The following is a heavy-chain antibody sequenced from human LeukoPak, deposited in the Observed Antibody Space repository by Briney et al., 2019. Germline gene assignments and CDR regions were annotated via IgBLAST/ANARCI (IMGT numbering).Heavy chain of an antibody. D-gene: IGHD2-2*01. V-gene: IGHV4-59*08. CDR1: GGSISSYY. J-gene: IGHJ4*02. Sequence: PSETLSLTCTVSGGSISSYYWSWIRQPPGKGLEWIGYIYYSGSTNYNPSLKSRVTISVDTSKNQFSLKLTSVTAADTAVYYCARGSPSCSSTSCNGNSDYWGQGTLVTVSS. CDR2: IYYSGST. CDR3: ARGSPSCSSTSCNGNSDY.